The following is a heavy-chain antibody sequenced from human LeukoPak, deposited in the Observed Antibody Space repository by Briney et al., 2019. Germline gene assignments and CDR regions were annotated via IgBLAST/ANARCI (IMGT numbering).Heavy chain of an antibody. Sequence: QPGGSLRLSCAASGFTVSSNYMSWVRQAPGKGLEWVSAISGSGGSTYYADSVKGRFTISRDNSKNTLYLQMNSLRAEDTAVYYCAKDRTKAVAGIRWGQGTLVTVSS. CDR2: ISGSGGST. V-gene: IGHV3-23*01. D-gene: IGHD6-19*01. CDR1: GFTVSSNY. CDR3: AKDRTKAVAGIR. J-gene: IGHJ4*02.